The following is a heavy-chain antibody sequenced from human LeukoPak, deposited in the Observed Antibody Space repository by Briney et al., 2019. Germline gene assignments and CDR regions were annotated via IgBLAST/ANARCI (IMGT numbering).Heavy chain of an antibody. V-gene: IGHV1-2*02. J-gene: IGHJ5*01. CDR2: INPNSGGT. CDR1: GYTFTGCY. D-gene: IGHD4-11*01. Sequence: ASVKVSCKASGYTFTGCYMHWVRQAPGQGLEWMGWINPNSGGTNYAQKFQGRVTMTRDTSIGTAYMELSRLISDDTAVYYCARDLGTTSQTWGHGTLVTVSS. CDR3: ARDLGTTSQT.